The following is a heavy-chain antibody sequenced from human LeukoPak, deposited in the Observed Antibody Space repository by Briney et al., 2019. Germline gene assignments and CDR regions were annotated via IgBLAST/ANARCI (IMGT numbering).Heavy chain of an antibody. CDR3: ARSDYYDSSAYPY. CDR2: IYYSGST. CDR1: GGSISSYY. D-gene: IGHD3-22*01. V-gene: IGHV4-59*01. J-gene: IGHJ4*02. Sequence: SETLSLTCTVSGGSISSYYWSWIRQPPGRGLEWIGYIYYSGSTNYNPSLKSRVTISVDTSKNQFSLKLSSVTVADTAVYYCARSDYYDSSAYPYWGQGTLVTVSS.